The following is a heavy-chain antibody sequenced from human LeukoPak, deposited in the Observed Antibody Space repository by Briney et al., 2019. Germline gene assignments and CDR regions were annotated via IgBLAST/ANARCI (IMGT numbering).Heavy chain of an antibody. Sequence: ASVKVSCKASGGTFSSYAISWVRQAPGQGLGWMGGIIPIFGTANYAQKFQGRVTITADESTSTAYMELSSLRSEDTAVYYCAREGGGPVDYWGQGTLVTVSS. CDR1: GGTFSSYA. CDR2: IIPIFGTA. CDR3: AREGGGPVDY. V-gene: IGHV1-69*13. J-gene: IGHJ4*02. D-gene: IGHD3-16*01.